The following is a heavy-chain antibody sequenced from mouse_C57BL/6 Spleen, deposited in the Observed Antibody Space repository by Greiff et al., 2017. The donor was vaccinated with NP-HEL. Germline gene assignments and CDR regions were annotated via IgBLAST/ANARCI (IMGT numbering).Heavy chain of an antibody. J-gene: IGHJ3*01. CDR3: ARGYYGSSRYWFAY. CDR1: GYTFTDYN. CDR2: INPYNGGT. D-gene: IGHD1-1*01. Sequence: VQLQQSGPELVKPGASVQIPCKASGYTFTDYNMDWVKQSHGKSLEWIGDINPYNGGTIYNQKFKGKATLTVDKSSSTAYMELRSLTSEDTAVYYCARGYYGSSRYWFAYWGQGTLVTVSA. V-gene: IGHV1-18*01.